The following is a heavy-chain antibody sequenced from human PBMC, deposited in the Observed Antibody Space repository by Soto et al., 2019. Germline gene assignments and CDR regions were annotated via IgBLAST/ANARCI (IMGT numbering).Heavy chain of an antibody. J-gene: IGHJ4*02. V-gene: IGHV1-69*06. CDR1: GGTFSSYA. CDR3: EIPGGATRWGYVFDY. CDR2: IIPIFGTA. Sequence: QVQLVQSGAEVKKPGSSVKVSCKASGGTFSSYAISWVRQAPGQGLEWMGGIIPIFGTANYAQKFQGRVTLSADKSTSTAYMEVSSLRSEDTAVYYCEIPGGATRWGYVFDYWGQGTLVTVSS. D-gene: IGHD3-16*01.